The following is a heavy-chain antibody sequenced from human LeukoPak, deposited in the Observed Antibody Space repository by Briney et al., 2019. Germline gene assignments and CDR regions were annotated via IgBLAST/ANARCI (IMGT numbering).Heavy chain of an antibody. CDR2: ISPRSDII. Sequence: GGSLRLSCTASGFTLRRYSMNWVRQAPGKGLEWVSHISPRSDIISYADSVKGRFTISRDNAKNSLYLQMNSLRAEDMAVYYCVRDNDWAFDYWGQGTLLPVSS. CDR3: VRDNDWAFDY. CDR1: GFTLRRYS. J-gene: IGHJ4*02. D-gene: IGHD3-9*01. V-gene: IGHV3-48*01.